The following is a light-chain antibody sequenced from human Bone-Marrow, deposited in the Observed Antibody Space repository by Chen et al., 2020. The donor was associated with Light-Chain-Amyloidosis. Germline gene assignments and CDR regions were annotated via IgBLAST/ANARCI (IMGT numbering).Light chain of an antibody. V-gene: IGKV3-15*01. CDR2: GAS. CDR3: QQYDNWPPYT. CDR1: QSVSST. J-gene: IGKJ2*01. Sequence: EIVMTQSPATLSVSPGERATLSCRASQSVSSTLAWYQQKPGQAPRLLIYGASTRATGIPARISGSVSGTEFTLTISSLQSEDSAVYYCQQYDNWPPYTFGQGTKLEIK.